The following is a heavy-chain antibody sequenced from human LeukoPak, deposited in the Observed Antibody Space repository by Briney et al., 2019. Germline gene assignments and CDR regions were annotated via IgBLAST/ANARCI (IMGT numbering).Heavy chain of an antibody. D-gene: IGHD5-12*01. CDR3: ARAGYDWNYDH. CDR1: GYYISSGYC. V-gene: IGHV4-38-2*02. CDR2: IDHSGST. J-gene: IGHJ4*02. Sequence: SETLSLTCTVSGYYISSGYCWGWIWQPPGKGLEWIGNIDHSGSTYYNPSLKSRVTISADTSKNQFSLKLSSVTAADTAVYYCARAGYDWNYDHWGQGTLVTVSS.